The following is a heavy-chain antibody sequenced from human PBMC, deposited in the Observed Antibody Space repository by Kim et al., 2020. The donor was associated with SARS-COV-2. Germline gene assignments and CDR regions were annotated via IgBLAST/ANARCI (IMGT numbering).Heavy chain of an antibody. CDR3: ARHDSSWTIIDY. Sequence: YIPSFQGQVTSTADTSISTAYLQWSSLKASDTAMYYCARHDSSWTIIDYWGQGTLVTVSS. J-gene: IGHJ4*02. D-gene: IGHD6-13*01. V-gene: IGHV5-51*01.